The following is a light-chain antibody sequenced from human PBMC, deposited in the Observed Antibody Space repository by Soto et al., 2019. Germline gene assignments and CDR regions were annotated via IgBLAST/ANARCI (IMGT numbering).Light chain of an antibody. CDR3: SSYTTSNTRQIV. V-gene: IGLV2-14*03. J-gene: IGLJ1*01. CDR2: DVS. Sequence: QSALTQPASVSGSPEQSITISCTGTSSDVGGYNYVSWYQHHPGKAPKLMIYDVSNRPSGVSNRFSGSKSGNTASLTISGLHPEDEADYYCSSYTTSNTRQIVFGTGTKLTVL. CDR1: SSDVGGYNY.